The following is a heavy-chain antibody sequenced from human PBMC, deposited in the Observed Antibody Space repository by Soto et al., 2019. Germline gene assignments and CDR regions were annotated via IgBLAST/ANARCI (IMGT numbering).Heavy chain of an antibody. CDR3: ALNWNYDGPLDGMDV. V-gene: IGHV3-23*01. J-gene: IGHJ6*02. CDR2: ISGSGGST. D-gene: IGHD1-7*01. CDR1: GFTFSSYA. Sequence: GGSLRLSCAASGFTFSSYAMSWVRQAPGKGLEWVSAISGSGGSTYYADSVKGRFTISRDNSKNTLYLQMNSLRAEDTAVYYCALNWNYDGPLDGMDVWGQGTTVTVSS.